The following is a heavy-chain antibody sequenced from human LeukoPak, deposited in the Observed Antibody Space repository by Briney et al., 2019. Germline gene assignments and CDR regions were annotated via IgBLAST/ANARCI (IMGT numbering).Heavy chain of an antibody. J-gene: IGHJ5*02. V-gene: IGHV3-23*01. CDR3: TKGVYSSTPLGWFDP. CDR2: ISGSGGST. Sequence: PGESLRLSCAASGFTFSSYAMSWVRQAPGKGLEWVSAISGSGGSTYYADSVKGRSTISRDNSKSTLDLQMNSLRAEDTAVYYCTKGVYSSTPLGWFDPWGQGTLVTVSS. D-gene: IGHD6-13*01. CDR1: GFTFSSYA.